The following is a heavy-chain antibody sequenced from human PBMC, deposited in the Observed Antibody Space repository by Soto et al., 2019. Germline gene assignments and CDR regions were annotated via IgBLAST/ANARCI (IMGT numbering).Heavy chain of an antibody. CDR3: AKDLDYSKAFDI. D-gene: IGHD4-4*01. Sequence: GGSLRLSRAASGFTFSSYAMSWVRQAPGKGLEWVSAISGSGGSTYYADSVKGRFTISRDNSKNTLYLQMNSLRAEDTAVYYCAKDLDYSKAFDIWGQGTMVTVSS. V-gene: IGHV3-23*01. J-gene: IGHJ3*02. CDR1: GFTFSSYA. CDR2: ISGSGGST.